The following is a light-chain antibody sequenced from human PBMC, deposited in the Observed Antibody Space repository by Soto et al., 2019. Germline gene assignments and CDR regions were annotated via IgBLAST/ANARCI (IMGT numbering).Light chain of an antibody. Sequence: EIVLTQSPATLSSFPGDRVTLSCRASQAVNTRLAWYQHKPGQAPRLLIYLASNRAAGVPARFSGSGSGTDFTLTISDVEPEDFAVYYCQQYGNSPWTFGQGSKVEFK. CDR3: QQYGNSPWT. J-gene: IGKJ1*01. V-gene: IGKV3D-11*01. CDR1: QAVNTR. CDR2: LAS.